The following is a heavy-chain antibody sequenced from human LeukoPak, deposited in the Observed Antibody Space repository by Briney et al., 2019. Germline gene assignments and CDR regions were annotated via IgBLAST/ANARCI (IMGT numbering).Heavy chain of an antibody. Sequence: PGGSLGLSCAASGFTFSSYWMSWVRQAPGKGLEWVANIKQDGSEKYYVDSVKGRFTISRDNAKNSLYLQMNSLRAEDTAVYYCARDGRGVPADRDYWGQGTLVTVSS. CDR3: ARDGRGVPADRDY. CDR1: GFTFSSYW. CDR2: IKQDGSEK. V-gene: IGHV3-7*01. D-gene: IGHD2-2*01. J-gene: IGHJ4*02.